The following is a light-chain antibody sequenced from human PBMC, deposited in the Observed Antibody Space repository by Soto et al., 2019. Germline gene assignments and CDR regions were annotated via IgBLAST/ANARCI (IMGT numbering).Light chain of an antibody. Sequence: DIVMTQSPATLPVSPGERATLSCRASQSVSSNLAWYQQKPGQAPRFLIYGASTRATGIPARFSGSGSGTDFTLTISSLEPEDFAVYYCQQYNNWPRTFGQGTKVDIK. CDR2: GAS. CDR1: QSVSSN. CDR3: QQYNNWPRT. V-gene: IGKV3-15*01. J-gene: IGKJ1*01.